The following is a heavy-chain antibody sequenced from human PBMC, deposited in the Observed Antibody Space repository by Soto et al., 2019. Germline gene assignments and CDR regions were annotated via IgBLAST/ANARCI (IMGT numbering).Heavy chain of an antibody. J-gene: IGHJ3*02. D-gene: IGHD3-22*01. CDR2: IVVGSGNT. Sequence: SVQVSCKDSGFTFTNYGISWVRKARGHRLDWIGWIVVGSGNTNYAQKFQERVTITRDMSTSTAYMELSSLRSEDTAVYYCAAFSPYYYDSSGYPGAFDISGQGTMVTVSS. CDR1: GFTFTNYG. CDR3: AAFSPYYYDSSGYPGAFDI. V-gene: IGHV1-58*02.